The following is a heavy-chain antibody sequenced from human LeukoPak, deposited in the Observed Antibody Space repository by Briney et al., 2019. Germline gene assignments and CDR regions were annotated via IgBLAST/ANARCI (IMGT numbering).Heavy chain of an antibody. CDR2: ISGSGGNT. J-gene: IGHJ4*01. CDR1: GFTFASYA. V-gene: IGHV3-23*01. Sequence: GGSLRLSCAASGFTFASYAMSWFRQAPGKGLEWVSSISGSGGNTYYIDSVKGRFTISRDNSKNTLYLQMNSLRAEVTAVYYCARPVGITNRVMEDYWGHGTLVTVSS. D-gene: IGHD2-8*01. CDR3: ARPVGITNRVMEDY.